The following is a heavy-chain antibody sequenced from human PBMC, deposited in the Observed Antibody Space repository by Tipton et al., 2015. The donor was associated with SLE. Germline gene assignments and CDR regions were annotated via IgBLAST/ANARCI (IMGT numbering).Heavy chain of an antibody. CDR1: GASFSGTSHY. Sequence: TLSLTCTVSGASFSGTSHYWGWIRQSPGKGLEGLGSIYYSGTTYYNPSLKSRVTISVDTSKNQISRKLRSVTATDTAVYYCAGTPWLVRFEYWGQGTLVNVSP. CDR3: AGTPWLVRFEY. V-gene: IGHV4-39*01. J-gene: IGHJ4*02. CDR2: IYYSGTT. D-gene: IGHD6-19*01.